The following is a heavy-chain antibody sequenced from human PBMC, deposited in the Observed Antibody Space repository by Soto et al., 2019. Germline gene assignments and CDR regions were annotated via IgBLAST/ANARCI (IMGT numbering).Heavy chain of an antibody. J-gene: IGHJ4*02. CDR2: IRVSNGNT. V-gene: IGHV1-18*01. Sequence: QVHLVQSGAEVKNPGASVKVSCKASGDTFSRFDVSWLRQVPGQGLEWMGWIRVSNGNTNSARKFQGRVTMTTDASTGTVFMDLRTLRPDDTALNYCARDYSSASGANFDLWGQGTLVTVSS. CDR3: ARDYSSASGANFDL. CDR1: GDTFSRFD. D-gene: IGHD6-19*01.